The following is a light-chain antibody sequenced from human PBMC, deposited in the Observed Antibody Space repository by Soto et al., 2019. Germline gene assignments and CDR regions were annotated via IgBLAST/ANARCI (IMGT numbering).Light chain of an antibody. V-gene: IGKV1-5*01. J-gene: IGKJ1*01. Sequence: DIQMTQSPTTLSASVGDRVTITCRASQSFSRGLAWYQQRPGKAPKLLMYDVSNLESGVPSRFSGSGSGTQFTLTISSLQPGDSATYYCQQYNTLWTFGQGTKVDIK. CDR1: QSFSRG. CDR3: QQYNTLWT. CDR2: DVS.